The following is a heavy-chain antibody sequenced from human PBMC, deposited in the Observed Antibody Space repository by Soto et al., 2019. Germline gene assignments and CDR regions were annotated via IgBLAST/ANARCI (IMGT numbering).Heavy chain of an antibody. CDR2: IYYSGNT. CDR1: GGSISSSGYY. V-gene: IGHV4-39*01. Sequence: SETLSLTCTVSGGSISSSGYYWGWIRQPPGKGLEWIGTIYYSGNTYYNSSLKSRVTISVDTSKNQFSLKLSSVTAADTAVYYCASPVDYWGQGTLVTVSS. CDR3: ASPVDY. J-gene: IGHJ4*02.